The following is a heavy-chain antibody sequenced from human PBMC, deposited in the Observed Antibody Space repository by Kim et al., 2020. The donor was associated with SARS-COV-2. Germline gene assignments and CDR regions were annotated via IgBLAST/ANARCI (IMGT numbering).Heavy chain of an antibody. J-gene: IGHJ6*02. V-gene: IGHV3-74*01. CDR1: GFSFSSNW. D-gene: IGHD1-1*01. Sequence: GGSLRLSCAASGFSFSSNWMHWVRQPPGKGLVWVSRIKADGSSANYADSVKGRFTISIDNAKNTLFLQMNSLRAEDTAVYYCVKGRGNNGYGMDVWGQGTPGTVSS. CDR2: IKADGSSA. CDR3: VKGRGNNGYGMDV.